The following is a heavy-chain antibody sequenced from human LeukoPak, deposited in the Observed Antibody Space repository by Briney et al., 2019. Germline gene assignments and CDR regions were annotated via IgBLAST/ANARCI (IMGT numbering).Heavy chain of an antibody. Sequence: PGGSLRLSCAASGFTFSSYAMSWVRQSPGKGLKWVSAISVSGARTYYADSVKGRFTISRDNSKNTLYLQMNSLRAEDTAVYYCAKDRGCSTSCYGEPDDAFDIWGQGTMVTVSS. J-gene: IGHJ3*02. CDR2: ISVSGART. D-gene: IGHD2-2*01. CDR1: GFTFSSYA. V-gene: IGHV3-23*01. CDR3: AKDRGCSTSCYGEPDDAFDI.